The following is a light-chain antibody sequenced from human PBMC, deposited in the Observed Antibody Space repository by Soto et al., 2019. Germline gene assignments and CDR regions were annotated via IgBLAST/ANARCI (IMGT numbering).Light chain of an antibody. CDR3: QQSYSTPYT. CDR2: AAS. J-gene: IGKJ2*01. Sequence: DIQMTQSPSSLSASVGDTVTITCRASQSISAYLNWHQQKPGKAPNLLIYAASSLQSGVPSSFSGSGSGTDFTLTITSLQPEDSATYCCQQSYSTPYTFGQGTKLQIK. V-gene: IGKV1-39*01. CDR1: QSISAY.